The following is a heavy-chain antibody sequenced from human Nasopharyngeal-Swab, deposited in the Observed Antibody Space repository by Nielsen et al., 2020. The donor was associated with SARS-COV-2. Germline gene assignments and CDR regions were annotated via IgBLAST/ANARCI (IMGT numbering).Heavy chain of an antibody. CDR2: ITWNSGSI. Sequence: SLKISCVASGFAFDDYAMHWVRQAPGKDLEWVSGITWNSGSIDYADSLKGRFTISRDNAKNSLYLQMNSLRTEDTAFYYCAKDMSFGGWNFDYWGQGTLVTVSS. J-gene: IGHJ4*02. V-gene: IGHV3-9*01. CDR3: AKDMSFGGWNFDY. D-gene: IGHD6-19*01. CDR1: GFAFDDYA.